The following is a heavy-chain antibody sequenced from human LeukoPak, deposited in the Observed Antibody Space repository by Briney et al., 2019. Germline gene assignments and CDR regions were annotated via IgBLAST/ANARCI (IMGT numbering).Heavy chain of an antibody. V-gene: IGHV3-9*01. Sequence: GGSLRLSCAASGFTFDDYAMHWVRQAPGKGLEWVSGISWNSGSIGYADSVKGRFTISRDNAKNSLYLQMDSLRAEDTALYYCAATGRDMHLDIWGQGTMVTVSS. D-gene: IGHD1-1*01. CDR2: ISWNSGSI. CDR1: GFTFDDYA. CDR3: AATGRDMHLDI. J-gene: IGHJ3*02.